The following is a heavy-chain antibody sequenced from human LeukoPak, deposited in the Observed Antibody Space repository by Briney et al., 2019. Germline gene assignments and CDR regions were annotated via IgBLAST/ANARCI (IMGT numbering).Heavy chain of an antibody. Sequence: ASVKVSCKASGYTFTSYGISWVRQAPGQGLEWMGWISAYNGNTNYAQKLQGRVTMTTDTSTSTAYMELRSLRSDDTAVYYCARVGITMIVVVDTGMDVWGQGTTVTVSS. CDR2: ISAYNGNT. CDR3: ARVGITMIVVVDTGMDV. V-gene: IGHV1-18*01. J-gene: IGHJ6*02. CDR1: GYTFTSYG. D-gene: IGHD3-22*01.